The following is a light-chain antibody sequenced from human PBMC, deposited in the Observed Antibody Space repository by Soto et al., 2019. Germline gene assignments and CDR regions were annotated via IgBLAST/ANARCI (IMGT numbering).Light chain of an antibody. CDR2: DVT. CDR1: TSDVGSYDY. Sequence: QSALTQPLSVSGSPGQSVAISCTGTTSDVGSYDYVSWYQQHPGKAPELIIFDVTKRPSGVPDRFSGSKSGNTASLTISGLQAEDEADYFCCSYAGDFYVFGSGTKLTVL. CDR3: CSYAGDFYV. J-gene: IGLJ1*01. V-gene: IGLV2-11*01.